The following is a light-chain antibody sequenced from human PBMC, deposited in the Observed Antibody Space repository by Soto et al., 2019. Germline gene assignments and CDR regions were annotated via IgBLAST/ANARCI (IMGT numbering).Light chain of an antibody. CDR1: QSVSRSY. Sequence: EIGLTQSPGTLSLSPGERATRSCRNSQSVSRSYLAGYQNKPGRAPRLVIYGASNRATGIPDRFSGSGSGTDFTITISRLEPEDFVVYYCQQYGSSPLPFGPGTKVEIK. CDR3: QQYGSSPLP. V-gene: IGKV3-20*01. CDR2: GAS. J-gene: IGKJ1*01.